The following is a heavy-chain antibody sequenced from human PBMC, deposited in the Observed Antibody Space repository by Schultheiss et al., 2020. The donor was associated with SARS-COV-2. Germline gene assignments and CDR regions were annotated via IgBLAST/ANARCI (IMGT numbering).Heavy chain of an antibody. D-gene: IGHD1-26*01. Sequence: ASVKVSCKASGYTFTSYGISWVRQAPGQGLEWMGRIIPILGIANYAQKLQGRVTMTTDTSTSTAYMELRSLRSDDTAVYYCARDGELLGRPDAFDIWGQGTMVTVSS. CDR3: ARDGELLGRPDAFDI. V-gene: IGHV1-18*01. J-gene: IGHJ3*02. CDR1: GYTFTSYG. CDR2: IIPILGIA.